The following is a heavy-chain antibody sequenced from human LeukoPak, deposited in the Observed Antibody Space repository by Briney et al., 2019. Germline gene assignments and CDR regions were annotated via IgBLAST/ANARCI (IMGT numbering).Heavy chain of an antibody. CDR1: GFTFSSYW. CDR2: INSDGSNI. CDR3: AKPSSIVIVPTALQRSLDY. V-gene: IGHV3-74*01. D-gene: IGHD2/OR15-2a*01. J-gene: IGHJ4*02. Sequence: PGGSLRLSCAGSGFTFSSYWMHWVRQGQGKKGLLWVARINSDGSNIRYADSVEGRFTISRDNAKNTLDLQMNSLRAEDTAVYYCAKPSSIVIVPTALQRSLDYWGQGALVTVSS.